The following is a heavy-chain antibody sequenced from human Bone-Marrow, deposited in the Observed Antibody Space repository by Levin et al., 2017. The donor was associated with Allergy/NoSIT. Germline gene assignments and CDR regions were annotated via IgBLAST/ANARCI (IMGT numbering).Heavy chain of an antibody. CDR2: INHSGST. V-gene: IGHV4-34*01. D-gene: IGHD2-2*02. CDR3: ARGGRGTSCYKY. CDR1: GGSFSGYY. Sequence: SQTLSLTCAVYGGSFSGYYWSWIRQPPGKGLEWIGEINHSGSTNYNPSLKSRVTISVDTSKNQFSLKLSSVTAADTAVYYCARGGRGTSCYKYWGQGTLVTVSS. J-gene: IGHJ4*02.